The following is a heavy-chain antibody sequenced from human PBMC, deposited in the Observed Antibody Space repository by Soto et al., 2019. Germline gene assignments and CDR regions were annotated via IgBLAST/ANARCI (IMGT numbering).Heavy chain of an antibody. Sequence: QVQLVESGGGVVQPGRSLRLSCAASGFTFSSYAMHWVRQAPGKGLEWVAVISYDGSNKYYADSVKGRFTISRDNSKNTMYLQMNSLRAEDTAVYYCARAEGLNVVLWFGELLQGTFDYWCQGTLVTVSS. V-gene: IGHV3-30-3*01. J-gene: IGHJ4*02. CDR1: GFTFSSYA. CDR2: ISYDGSNK. D-gene: IGHD3-10*01. CDR3: ARAEGLNVVLWFGELLQGTFDY.